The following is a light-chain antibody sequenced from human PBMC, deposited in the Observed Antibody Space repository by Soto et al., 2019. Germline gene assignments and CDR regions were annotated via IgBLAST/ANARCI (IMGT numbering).Light chain of an antibody. Sequence: QSALTQPASVSGSPGESITISCTGTSSDVGGYNSVSWYQHHPGKAPTLILYDVGDRPSGVSYRFSGSKSGNTASLPISGLQAADEADYFCSSFTSSMTNVFGSGTKVTVL. CDR1: SSDVGGYNS. J-gene: IGLJ1*01. CDR2: DVG. V-gene: IGLV2-14*03. CDR3: SSFTSSMTNV.